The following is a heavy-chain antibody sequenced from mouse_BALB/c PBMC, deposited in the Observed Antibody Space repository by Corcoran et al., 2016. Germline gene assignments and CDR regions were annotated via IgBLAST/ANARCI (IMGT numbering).Heavy chain of an antibody. D-gene: IGHD2-14*01. Sequence: QIQLVQSGPELKKPGETVKISCKASGYTFTNYGMNWVKQAPGKGLKWMGWINTYTGEPTYADDFKGRFAFSLETSASTAYLQINNRKNEDTATYFCARRGPDYRCFDYWGQGTTLTVSS. V-gene: IGHV9-3-1*01. J-gene: IGHJ2*01. CDR2: INTYTGEP. CDR3: ARRGPDYRCFDY. CDR1: GYTFTNYG.